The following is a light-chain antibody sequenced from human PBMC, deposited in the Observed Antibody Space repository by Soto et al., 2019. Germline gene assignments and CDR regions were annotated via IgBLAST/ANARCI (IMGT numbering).Light chain of an antibody. J-gene: IGKJ2*01. Sequence: AIQMTQSPSSLSAYVGDRVTITCRTSQGIRNDLGWYQQKPGKAPKLLIYAASSLQSGVPSRFSSSGTGTEFTLTISSLQAEDFATYFCLQDYNKPYTFGQGTKLEIK. V-gene: IGKV1-6*01. CDR1: QGIRND. CDR2: AAS. CDR3: LQDYNKPYT.